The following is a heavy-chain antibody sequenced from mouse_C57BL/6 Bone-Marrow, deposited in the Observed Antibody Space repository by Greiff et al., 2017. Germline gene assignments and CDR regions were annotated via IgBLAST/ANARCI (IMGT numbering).Heavy chain of an antibody. J-gene: IGHJ1*03. V-gene: IGHV1-55*01. CDR2: IYPGSGST. CDR1: GYTFTSYW. Sequence: QVQLQQPGAELVKPGASVKMSCTASGYTFTSYWITWVKQRPGQGLEWIGDIYPGSGSTNYTEKFKSKATLTVDTSSSTAYMQLSSLTSEDSAVYYCARPYYSNYWYFDVWGTGTTVTVSS. CDR3: ARPYYSNYWYFDV. D-gene: IGHD2-5*01.